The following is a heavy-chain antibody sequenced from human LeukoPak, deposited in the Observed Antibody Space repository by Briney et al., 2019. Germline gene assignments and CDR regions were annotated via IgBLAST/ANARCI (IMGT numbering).Heavy chain of an antibody. D-gene: IGHD3-22*01. V-gene: IGHV3-7*01. CDR2: IKKDKSEK. CDR1: GFTFTDYW. CDR3: ARGGGHYEDFDY. Sequence: GGSLRLSCTISGFTFTDYWISWLRQAPGEGLQWVATIKKDKSEKYYVDSVKGRFTISRDNAKNSQYLQMNSLRVEDTAVYYCARGGGHYEDFDYWGQGTLVTVSS. J-gene: IGHJ4*02.